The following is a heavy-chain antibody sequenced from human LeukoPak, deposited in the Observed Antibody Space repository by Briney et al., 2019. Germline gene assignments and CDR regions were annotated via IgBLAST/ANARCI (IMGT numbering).Heavy chain of an antibody. CDR3: ARKAGYYYGSGDY. CDR1: GFTFSSYA. J-gene: IGHJ4*02. D-gene: IGHD3-10*01. V-gene: IGHV3-23*01. Sequence: GGFLRLSCAASGFTFSSYAMSWVRQAPGKGLEWVSAIGGSGGSTYYADSVKGRFTISRDNSKNTLNLQMNSLRAEDTAVYYCARKAGYYYGSGDYWGQGTLVTVSS. CDR2: IGGSGGST.